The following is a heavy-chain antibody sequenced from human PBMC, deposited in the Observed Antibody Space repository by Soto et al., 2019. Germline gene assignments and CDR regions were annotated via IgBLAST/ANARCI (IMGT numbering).Heavy chain of an antibody. V-gene: IGHV4-30-4*08. D-gene: IGHD7-27*01. J-gene: IGHJ5*02. Sequence: QVQLQEWGPGLVKPSQTLSLTCTLSGGSISRGDYYWSWIRQPPGKGLEYIGYIYSSGTTYYNPSRKRRVTIPIDTSHNQFSLKLTSVTAADTAVYYCARRVTGGGERFDPWGQGTQVTVSS. CDR1: GGSISRGDYY. CDR3: ARRVTGGGERFDP. CDR2: IYSSGTT.